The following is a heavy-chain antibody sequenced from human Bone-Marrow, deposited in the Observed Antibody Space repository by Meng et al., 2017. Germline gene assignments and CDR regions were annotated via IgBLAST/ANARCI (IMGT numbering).Heavy chain of an antibody. CDR1: GFTFSSFG. V-gene: IGHV3-33*06. Sequence: GESLKISCAAPGFTFSSFGMHRARQAPGKGLECVAVLWYDGSNKYYADSVKGRFTISRDNSKNRLNLQTNSLRAEDTAVYYCAKDSSKWCGNLMNFFEHWGQGILVTVSS. CDR2: LWYDGSNK. D-gene: IGHD3-10*01. CDR3: AKDSSKWCGNLMNFFEH. J-gene: IGHJ4*02.